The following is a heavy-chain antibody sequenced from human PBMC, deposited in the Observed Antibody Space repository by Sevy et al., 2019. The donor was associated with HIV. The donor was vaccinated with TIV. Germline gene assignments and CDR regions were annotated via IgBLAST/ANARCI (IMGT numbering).Heavy chain of an antibody. V-gene: IGHV1-2*06. CDR3: ARGLVRYCSSTSCLTYYFDY. CDR2: INPNSGGT. J-gene: IGHJ4*02. CDR1: GYTFTGYY. D-gene: IGHD2-2*01. Sequence: ASVKVSCKASGYTFTGYYMHWVRQAPGQGLEWMGRINPNSGGTNYAQKFQGRVTMTRDMSISTAYMELSRLRSDDTAVYYCARGLVRYCSSTSCLTYYFDYWGQGTLVTVSS.